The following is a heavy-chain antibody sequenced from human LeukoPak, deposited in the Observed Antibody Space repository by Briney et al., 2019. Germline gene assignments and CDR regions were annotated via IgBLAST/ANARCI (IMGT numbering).Heavy chain of an antibody. Sequence: GESLKISCKGSGYSFTSYWIGWVRQMPGKGLEWMGIIYPGDSDTRYSPSFQGQVTISADKSISTAYLQWSSLKASDTAMYYCARQGGYSSSWYSPNYYSTWTSGAKGPRSPSP. D-gene: IGHD6-13*01. J-gene: IGHJ6*03. V-gene: IGHV5-51*01. CDR1: GYSFTSYW. CDR2: IYPGDSDT. CDR3: ARQGGYSSSWYSPNYYSTWTS.